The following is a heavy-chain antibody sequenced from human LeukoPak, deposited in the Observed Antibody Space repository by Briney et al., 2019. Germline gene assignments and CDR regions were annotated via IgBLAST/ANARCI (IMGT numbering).Heavy chain of an antibody. J-gene: IGHJ4*02. D-gene: IGHD2-15*01. CDR3: ARVGSPYCSGGSCTYFAY. V-gene: IGHV3-30*07. CDR1: GFIFRSYP. Sequence: QPGGSLRLSCAASGFIFRSYPMHWVRQAPGKGLEWVAVVSYDGSGENYADSVNGRFTISRDNSKNTLYLQMNSLRAEDTAVYYCARVGSPYCSGGSCTYFAYWGQGTLVTVSS. CDR2: VSYDGSGE.